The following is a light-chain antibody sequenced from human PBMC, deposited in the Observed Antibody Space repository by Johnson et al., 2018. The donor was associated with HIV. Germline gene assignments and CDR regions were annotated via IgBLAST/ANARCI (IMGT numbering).Light chain of an antibody. CDR2: ENN. J-gene: IGLJ1*01. V-gene: IGLV1-51*02. Sequence: QSVLTQPPSVSAAPGQKVTISCSASNSSSVNTYVSWYQHVPGTAPKLLIYENNKRPSGIPDRFSGSKSGTSATLGITGLQPGDEADYYCGTWDDSLSSGGVFGTGTKVTVL. CDR1: NSSSVNTY. CDR3: GTWDDSLSSGGV.